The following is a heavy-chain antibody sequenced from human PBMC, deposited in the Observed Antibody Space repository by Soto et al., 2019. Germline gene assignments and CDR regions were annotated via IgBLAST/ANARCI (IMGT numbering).Heavy chain of an antibody. Sequence: ASVKVSCKASGYTFTSYDINWVRRATGQGLEWMGWMNPNSGNTGYAQKLQGRVTMTRNTSISTAYMELSSLRSEDTAVYYCARDFRGVTPAGYYYYYGMDVWGQGTTVTVSS. V-gene: IGHV1-8*01. CDR2: MNPNSGNT. D-gene: IGHD3-10*01. J-gene: IGHJ6*02. CDR3: ARDFRGVTPAGYYYYYGMDV. CDR1: GYTFTSYD.